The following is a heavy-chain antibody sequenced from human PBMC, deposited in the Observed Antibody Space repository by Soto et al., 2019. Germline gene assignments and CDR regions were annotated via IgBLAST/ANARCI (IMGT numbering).Heavy chain of an antibody. J-gene: IGHJ4*02. CDR1: GGSFSGYY. CDR3: ARTAATTVTPHYFDY. Sequence: SETLSLTCAVYGGSFSGYYWSWIRQPPGKGLEWIEEINHSGSTNYNPSLKSRVTISVDTSKNQFSLKLSSVTAADTAVYYCARTAATTVTPHYFDYWGQGTLVTVSS. V-gene: IGHV4-34*01. D-gene: IGHD4-17*01. CDR2: INHSGST.